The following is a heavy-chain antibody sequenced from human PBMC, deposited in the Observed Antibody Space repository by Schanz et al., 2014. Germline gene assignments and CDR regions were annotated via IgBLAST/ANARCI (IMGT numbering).Heavy chain of an antibody. D-gene: IGHD6-13*01. Sequence: VQLVESGGGLVQPGGSLRLSCVASGFTFRRYGMSWVRQAPGKGLEWVAVISYDGSHKDYADSVKGRFTISRDNSKNTLYLQMNSLRAEDTAVYYCARDRQQLVGRIGYYYGMDVWGQGTTVTVSS. J-gene: IGHJ6*02. CDR3: ARDRQQLVGRIGYYYGMDV. CDR2: ISYDGSHK. V-gene: IGHV3-30*03. CDR1: GFTFRRYG.